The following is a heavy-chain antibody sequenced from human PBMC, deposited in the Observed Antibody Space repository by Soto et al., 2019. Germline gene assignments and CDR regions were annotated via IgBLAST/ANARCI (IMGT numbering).Heavy chain of an antibody. CDR1: GFTVSSNY. J-gene: IGHJ3*02. CDR2: IYSGGST. Sequence: GGSLRLSCAASGFTVSSNYMSWVRQAPGKGLEWVSVIYSGGSTYYADSVKGRFTISRDNSKNTLYLQMNSLRAEDTAVYYCARESLTDYCGGDCPDAFDIWGQGTMVTVSS. CDR3: ARESLTDYCGGDCPDAFDI. D-gene: IGHD2-21*01. V-gene: IGHV3-66*01.